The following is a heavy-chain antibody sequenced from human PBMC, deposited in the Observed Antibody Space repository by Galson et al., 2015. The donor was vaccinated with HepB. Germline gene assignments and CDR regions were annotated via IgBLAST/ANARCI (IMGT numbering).Heavy chain of an antibody. V-gene: IGHV1-18*01. CDR3: AKAGMTGDTYYEPNWFDS. J-gene: IGHJ5*01. Sequence: SVKVSCKASGYSFPNYGINWVRQAPGQGLEWMGWISTSNGNTNYAQRFQGRVAMTTDTSTATVYMELRRLRSDDTAVYYCAKAGMTGDTYYEPNWFDSWGQGTLVIVSS. CDR1: GYSFPNYG. CDR2: ISTSNGNT. D-gene: IGHD3-3*01.